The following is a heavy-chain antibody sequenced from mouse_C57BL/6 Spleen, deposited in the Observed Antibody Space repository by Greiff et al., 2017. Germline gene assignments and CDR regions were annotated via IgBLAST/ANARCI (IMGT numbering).Heavy chain of an antibody. J-gene: IGHJ3*01. Sequence: QLQESGPELVKPGASVKISCKASGYSFTDYNMNWVKQSNGKSLEWIGVINPNYGTTSYNQKFKGKATLTVDQSSSTAYMQLNRLTSEDSSVYYCARGDVYYDYSWFAYWGQGTLVTVSA. D-gene: IGHD2-4*01. V-gene: IGHV1-39*01. CDR3: ARGDVYYDYSWFAY. CDR1: GYSFTDYN. CDR2: INPNYGTT.